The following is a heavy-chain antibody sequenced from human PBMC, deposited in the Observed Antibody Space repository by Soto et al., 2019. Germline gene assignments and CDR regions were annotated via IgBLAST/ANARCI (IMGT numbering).Heavy chain of an antibody. Sequence: GASVKVSCKASGYTFTGYYMHWVRQAPGQGLEWMGWINPNSGGTNYAQKFQGWVTMTRDTSISTAYMELSRLRSDDTAVYYCARVGSSSSNYGMDVWGQGTTITVSS. J-gene: IGHJ6*02. CDR3: ARVGSSSSNYGMDV. CDR1: GYTFTGYY. CDR2: INPNSGGT. D-gene: IGHD6-6*01. V-gene: IGHV1-2*04.